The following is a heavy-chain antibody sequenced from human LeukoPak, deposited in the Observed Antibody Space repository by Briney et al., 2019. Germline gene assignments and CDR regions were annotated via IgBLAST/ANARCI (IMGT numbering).Heavy chain of an antibody. CDR1: GDSISSSHW. CDR3: ARRTFGGVIKY. CDR2: IYHSGNT. Sequence: SETLSLTCAVSGDSISSSHWWSWVRQSPGKGLEWIGEIYHSGNTNYNPSLKSRVTISVDTSKNQFSLKLSSVTAADTAVYYCARRTFGGVIKYWGQGTLVTVSS. D-gene: IGHD3-16*01. J-gene: IGHJ4*02. V-gene: IGHV4-4*02.